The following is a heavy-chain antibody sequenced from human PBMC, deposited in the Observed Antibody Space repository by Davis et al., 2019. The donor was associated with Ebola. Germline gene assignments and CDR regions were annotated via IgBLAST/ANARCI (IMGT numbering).Heavy chain of an antibody. Sequence: GESLKISCAASGITFSNYAMSWVRQAPGKGLEWVSAISGSGGSTYYADSVKGRFTISRDNSKNTLYLQMNSLRAEDTAVYYCAREGTVITQGYYYYGMDVWGQGTTVTVSS. D-gene: IGHD4-11*01. CDR1: GITFSNYA. CDR2: ISGSGGST. V-gene: IGHV3-23*01. J-gene: IGHJ6*02. CDR3: AREGTVITQGYYYYGMDV.